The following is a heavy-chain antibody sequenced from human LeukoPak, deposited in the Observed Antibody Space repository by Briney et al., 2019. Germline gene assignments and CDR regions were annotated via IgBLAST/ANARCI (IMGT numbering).Heavy chain of an antibody. Sequence: GGSLRLSCAAPGLTFSSYGMSWVRQGPGKGLEWVANIKQDGSEKYYVDTVKGRFTISRNNAKNSLYLQMNSLRAEDTAVYDCARPLFNRYYFDYWGQGTLVTVSS. CDR2: IKQDGSEK. CDR3: ARPLFNRYYFDY. V-gene: IGHV3-7*05. J-gene: IGHJ4*02. CDR1: GLTFSSYG.